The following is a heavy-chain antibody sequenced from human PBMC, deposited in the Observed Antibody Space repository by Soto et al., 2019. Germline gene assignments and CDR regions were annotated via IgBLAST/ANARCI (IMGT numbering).Heavy chain of an antibody. J-gene: IGHJ4*02. CDR3: ARAGGSMTTVTRSYFDY. CDR1: GGSISSYY. CDR2: IYHSGST. D-gene: IGHD4-17*01. V-gene: IGHV4-4*07. Sequence: PSETLSLTCTVSGGSISSYYGSWIRQSAGKGLEWIGRIYHSGSTNYNPSLKSRVTISVDKSKNQFSLKLSSVTAADTAVYYCARAGGSMTTVTRSYFDYWGQGTLVTVSS.